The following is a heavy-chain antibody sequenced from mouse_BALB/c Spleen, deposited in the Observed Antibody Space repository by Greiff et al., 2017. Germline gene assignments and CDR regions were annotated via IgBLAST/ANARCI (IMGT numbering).Heavy chain of an antibody. CDR1: GYTFTSYY. V-gene: IGHV1S81*02. D-gene: IGHD1-1*01. J-gene: IGHJ3*01. CDR2: INPSNGGT. Sequence: QVQLQQSGAELVKPGASVKLSCKASGYTFTSYYMYWVKQRPGQGLEWIGEINPSNGGTNFNEKFKSKATLTVDKSSSTAYMQLSSLTSEDSAVYYCARDYYGSSSRFAYWGQGTLVTVSA. CDR3: ARDYYGSSSRFAY.